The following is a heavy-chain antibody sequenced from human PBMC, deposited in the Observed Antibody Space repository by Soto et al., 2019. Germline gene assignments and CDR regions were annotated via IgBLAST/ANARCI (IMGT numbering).Heavy chain of an antibody. D-gene: IGHD6-13*01. CDR3: ARGAAALHYYYYGMDV. CDR2: INPNSGGT. J-gene: IGHJ6*02. CDR1: RYTFTGYY. V-gene: IGHV1-2*02. Sequence: QVQLVQSGAEVKKPGASVKVSCKASRYTFTGYYMHWVRQAPGQGLEWMGWINPNSGGTNYAQKFQGRVTMTRDTSISTAYMELSRLRSDDTAVYYCARGAAALHYYYYGMDVWGQGTTVTVSS.